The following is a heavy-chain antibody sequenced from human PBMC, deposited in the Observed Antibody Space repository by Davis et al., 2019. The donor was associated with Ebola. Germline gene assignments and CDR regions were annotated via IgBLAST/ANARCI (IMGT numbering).Heavy chain of an antibody. CDR3: ARMGAATLFDN. Sequence: ASVKVSCKASGYTFTSYYMHWVRQAPGQGLEWMGIINPSGGSTSYAQKFPGRVTMTRHTSTSTVYMELSSLRSEDTAVYYCARMGAATLFDNWGQGTLVTVSS. J-gene: IGHJ4*02. CDR2: INPSGGST. V-gene: IGHV1-46*01. D-gene: IGHD1-26*01. CDR1: GYTFTSYY.